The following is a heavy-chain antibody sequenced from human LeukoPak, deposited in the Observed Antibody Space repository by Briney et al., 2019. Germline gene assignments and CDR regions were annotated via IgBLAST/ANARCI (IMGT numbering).Heavy chain of an antibody. Sequence: SQTLSLTCGISGDSVSRTDAGWSWIRQSPSRGLEWLGRTYYRSIWYKDDAGWYKDDAGSLKSRITINVDPVMNQFSLQLNSATPEDTALYYCARGGLVRGSINSLIAFDVWGQGIMVTVSS. CDR2: TYYRSIWYKDDAGWYK. J-gene: IGHJ3*01. D-gene: IGHD3-10*01. V-gene: IGHV6-1*01. CDR1: GDSVSRTDAG. CDR3: ARGGLVRGSINSLIAFDV.